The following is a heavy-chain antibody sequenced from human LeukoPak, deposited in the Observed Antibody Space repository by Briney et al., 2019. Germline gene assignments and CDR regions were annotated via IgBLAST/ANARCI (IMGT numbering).Heavy chain of an antibody. Sequence: GGSLRLSCAASGFSFSDAWMSWVRQIPGKGLEWVGRIESKTDGWTTDYAAPVKGRFTISRDDSTNTLYLQMNSLKSEDTAVYYCTTYGSGRKFDYWGQGILVTVSS. V-gene: IGHV3-15*04. J-gene: IGHJ4*02. CDR1: GFSFSDAW. CDR3: TTYGSGRKFDY. D-gene: IGHD3-10*01. CDR2: IESKTDGWTT.